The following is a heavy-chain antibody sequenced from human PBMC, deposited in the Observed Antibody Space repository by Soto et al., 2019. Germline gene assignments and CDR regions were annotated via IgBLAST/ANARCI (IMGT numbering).Heavy chain of an antibody. V-gene: IGHV3-23*01. CDR2: ISGSGGDT. D-gene: IGHD6-13*01. J-gene: IGHJ4*02. CDR3: AKSISAAGRGYFDC. CDR1: GFTFRSYA. Sequence: EVQLLESGGGLVQPGGSLRLSCAASGFTFRSYAMNWVRQGPGKGLEWVSFISGSGGDTYYADSVKGRFTISRDNPKNTLYLQMNSLRAEDTAVYYCAKSISAAGRGYFDCWGQGTLVTVSS.